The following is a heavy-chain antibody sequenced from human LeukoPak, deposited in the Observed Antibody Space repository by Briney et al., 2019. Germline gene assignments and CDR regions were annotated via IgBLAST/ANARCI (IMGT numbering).Heavy chain of an antibody. CDR2: INHSGST. CDR3: ARVGGITIFGVVTPYYYYGMDV. J-gene: IGHJ6*02. D-gene: IGHD3-3*01. V-gene: IGHV4-34*01. CDR1: GGSFSGYY. Sequence: SETLSLTCAVYGGSFSGYYWSWIRQPPGKGLEWIGEINHSGSTNYNPSLKSRVATSVDTSKNQFSLKLSSVTAADTAVYYCARVGGITIFGVVTPYYYYGMDVWGQGTTVTVSS.